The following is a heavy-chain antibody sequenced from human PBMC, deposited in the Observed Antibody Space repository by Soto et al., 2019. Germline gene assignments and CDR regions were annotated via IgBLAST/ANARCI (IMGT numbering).Heavy chain of an antibody. D-gene: IGHD3-3*01. CDR3: ARVRFLEWLGGMDV. J-gene: IGHJ6*02. CDR2: ISSSGSTI. CDR1: GFTFSSYA. V-gene: IGHV3-48*03. Sequence: EVQLVESGGGLVQPGGSLRLSCAASGFTFSSYAMNWVRQAPGKGLEWVSYISSSGSTIYYADSVKGRFTISRDNAKNSLYLQMNSLRAEDTAVYYCARVRFLEWLGGMDVWGQGTTVTVSS.